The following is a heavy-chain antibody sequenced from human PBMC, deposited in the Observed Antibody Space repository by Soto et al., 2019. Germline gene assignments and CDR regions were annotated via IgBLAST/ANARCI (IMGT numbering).Heavy chain of an antibody. CDR1: GGSFSSFS. Sequence: QVILAQSGAEVKKPGSSVKVSCKVSGGSFSSFSINWVRQAPGQRFEWMGGIIPILGTANFTQKFQDRVTCTADESTATAYMTRSSLTSEDTAFYYCTSFDSNGYYPQNHYWGPGTQVTVSS. J-gene: IGHJ4*02. CDR3: TSFDSNGYYPQNHY. D-gene: IGHD3-22*01. V-gene: IGHV1-69*01. CDR2: IIPILGTA.